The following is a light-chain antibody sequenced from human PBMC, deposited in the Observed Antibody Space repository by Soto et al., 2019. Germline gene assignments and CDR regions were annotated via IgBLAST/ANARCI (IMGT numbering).Light chain of an antibody. V-gene: IGKV1-5*03. CDR2: NAS. CDR3: QQYDTFSVT. CDR1: QSIGPW. Sequence: EIVLTQSPSTLSSSAGERVTLSCRASQSIGPWLAWYQQKPGGAPKVIIYNASNLESGVPSRFSGSGSGTEFTLTIASLQPEDFAAYYCQQYDTFSVTFGQGTKVEIK. J-gene: IGKJ1*01.